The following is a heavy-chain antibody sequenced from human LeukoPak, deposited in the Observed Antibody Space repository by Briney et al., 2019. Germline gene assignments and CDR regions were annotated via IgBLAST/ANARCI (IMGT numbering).Heavy chain of an antibody. V-gene: IGHV5-51*01. D-gene: IGHD3-3*01. Sequence: GESLKISCKGSGYSFTSYWIGWVRQMPGKGLEWMGIIYPGDSDTRYSPSFQGQVTISADKSISTAYLQWSSLKASGTAMYYCARSGGPFFGVAEHANYYYYYMDVWGKGTTVTVSS. CDR3: ARSGGPFFGVAEHANYYYYYMDV. CDR1: GYSFTSYW. CDR2: IYPGDSDT. J-gene: IGHJ6*03.